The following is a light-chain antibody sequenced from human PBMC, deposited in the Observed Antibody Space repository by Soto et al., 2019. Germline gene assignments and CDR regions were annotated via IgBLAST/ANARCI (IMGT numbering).Light chain of an antibody. Sequence: EIVLTHSQGTLSLSPLERATLXLRASQSVSNNYLAWYQQKPGQAPRLLIYGASNRATGIPDRFSGSGSGTDFTLTISRLEPEDFAVYYCQQYGSSGTFGQGTKVDIK. J-gene: IGKJ1*01. V-gene: IGKV3-20*01. CDR1: QSVSNNY. CDR3: QQYGSSGT. CDR2: GAS.